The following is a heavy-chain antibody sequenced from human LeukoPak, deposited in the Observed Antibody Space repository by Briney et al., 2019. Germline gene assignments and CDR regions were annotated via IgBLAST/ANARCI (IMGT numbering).Heavy chain of an antibody. D-gene: IGHD4-23*01. CDR3: AMVTLTGWTFDP. V-gene: IGHV4-4*02. J-gene: IGHJ5*02. CDR1: GGSISSSNW. Sequence: PSETLSLTCAVSGGSISSSNWWSWVRQPPGKGLEWIGEIYHSGSTNYNPSLKSRVTISVDKSKNQFSLKLSSVTAADTAVYYCAMVTLTGWTFDPWGQGTLVTVSS. CDR2: IYHSGST.